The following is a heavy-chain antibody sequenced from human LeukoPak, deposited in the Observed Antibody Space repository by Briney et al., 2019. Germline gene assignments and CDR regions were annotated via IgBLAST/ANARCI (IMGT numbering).Heavy chain of an antibody. Sequence: PGGSLRLSCAASGFTFSSYSMNWVRQTPGKGLEWVANIQQDGSEKYYVDSVKGRFTISRDNAKKSLFLQVSSLRGEDTAVYYCARDRGFSYGIDFWGQGTLVTVSS. V-gene: IGHV3-7*04. CDR1: GFTFSSYS. CDR2: IQQDGSEK. D-gene: IGHD5-18*01. J-gene: IGHJ4*02. CDR3: ARDRGFSYGIDF.